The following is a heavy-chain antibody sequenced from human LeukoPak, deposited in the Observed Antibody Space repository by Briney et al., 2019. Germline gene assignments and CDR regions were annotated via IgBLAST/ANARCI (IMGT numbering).Heavy chain of an antibody. CDR1: GGSFSGYY. Sequence: SETLSLTCAVYGGSFSGYYWSWIRQPPGKGLEWIGEINHSGSTNYNPSLKSRVTISVDTSKNQFSLKLSSVTAADTAVYYCARQWPGNFDYWGQGTLVTVSS. D-gene: IGHD2-8*01. J-gene: IGHJ4*02. CDR2: INHSGST. CDR3: ARQWPGNFDY. V-gene: IGHV4-34*01.